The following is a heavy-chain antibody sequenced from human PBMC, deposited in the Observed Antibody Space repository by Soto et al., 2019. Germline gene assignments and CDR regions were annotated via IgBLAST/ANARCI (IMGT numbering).Heavy chain of an antibody. CDR3: ARLKALATISYYFDY. CDR1: GDSINSDGYY. Sequence: QLQLQESGPGLVKPSQTLSLTCSVSGDSINSDGYYWGWIRQPPGKGLDWIGCIYYRGTSYYNPSVISPVNIPIDKSKRQCSLTLEPLTAAYSAVYFCARLKALATISYYFDYWGQGTLVTVSS. V-gene: IGHV4-39*01. D-gene: IGHD1-1*01. CDR2: IYYRGTS. J-gene: IGHJ4*02.